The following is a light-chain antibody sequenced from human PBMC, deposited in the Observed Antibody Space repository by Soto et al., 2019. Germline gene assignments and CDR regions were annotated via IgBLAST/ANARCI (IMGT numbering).Light chain of an antibody. CDR1: SSNIGKNT. J-gene: IGLJ2*01. CDR3: ATWDDSLNGPV. CDR2: TNN. Sequence: LTQPPSASGTPGQRVTISCSGSSSNIGKNTVNWYQQLPGTPPKLLIRTNNQRPSGVPDRFSGSKSGNSASLAISGLQSEDEADYSCATWDDSLNGPVFGGGTQLTVL. V-gene: IGLV1-44*01.